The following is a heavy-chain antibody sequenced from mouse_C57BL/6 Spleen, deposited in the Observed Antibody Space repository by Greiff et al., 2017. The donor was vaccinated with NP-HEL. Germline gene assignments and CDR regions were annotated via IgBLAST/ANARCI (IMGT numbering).Heavy chain of an antibody. V-gene: IGHV1-82*01. D-gene: IGHD3-2*02. CDR3: AEETAQATYAMDY. CDR2: IYPGDGDT. CDR1: GYAFSSSW. Sequence: VKLQESGPELVKPGASVKISCKASGYAFSSSWMNWVKQRPGKGLEWIGRIYPGDGDTNYNGKFKGKATLTADKSSSTAYMQLSSLTSEDSAVYFCAEETAQATYAMDYWGQGTSVTVSS. J-gene: IGHJ4*01.